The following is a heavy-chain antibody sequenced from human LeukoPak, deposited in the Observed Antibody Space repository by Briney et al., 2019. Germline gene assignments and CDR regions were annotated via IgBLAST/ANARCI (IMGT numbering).Heavy chain of an antibody. J-gene: IGHJ3*02. D-gene: IGHD3-3*01. CDR3: AKTLFPNDFWSGYRNDAFDI. CDR2: ISGSCGST. V-gene: IGHV3-23*01. Sequence: GGSLRLSCAASGFTFSSYAMSWVRQAPGKGLEWVSAISGSCGSTYYADSVKGRCTISRDNSQNTLYMQMKSMRAEDTAVYYCAKTLFPNDFWSGYRNDAFDIWGQGTMVTVSS. CDR1: GFTFSSYA.